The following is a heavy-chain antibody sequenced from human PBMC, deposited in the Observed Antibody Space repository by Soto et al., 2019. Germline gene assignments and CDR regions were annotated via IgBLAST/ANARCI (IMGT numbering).Heavy chain of an antibody. CDR1: GGSISSYY. CDR3: ARGVLRYFDWRQYYFDY. J-gene: IGHJ4*02. Sequence: PSETLSLTCTVSGGSISSYYWSWIRQPAGKGLEWIGRIYTSGSTNYNPSLKSRVTMSVDTSKNQFSLKLSSVTAADTAVYYCARGVLRYFDWRQYYFDYWGQGTLVTAPQ. CDR2: IYTSGST. V-gene: IGHV4-4*07. D-gene: IGHD3-9*01.